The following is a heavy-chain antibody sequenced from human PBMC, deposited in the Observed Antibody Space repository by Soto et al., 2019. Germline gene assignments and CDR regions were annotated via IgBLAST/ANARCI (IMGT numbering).Heavy chain of an antibody. CDR3: AKREGNTYGLFH. CDR2: IKTDGSST. V-gene: IGHV3-74*01. CDR1: GFSFSSYW. J-gene: IGHJ4*02. Sequence: EVQLVESGGGLVQPGGSLRLSCAASGFSFSSYWMHWVRQAPGKGLVWVSRIKTDGSSTDYADSVKGRFTISRDNAKNTLYLQMNSLRAEDTAVHYCAKREGNTYGLFHWGQGTLVTVSS. D-gene: IGHD5-18*01.